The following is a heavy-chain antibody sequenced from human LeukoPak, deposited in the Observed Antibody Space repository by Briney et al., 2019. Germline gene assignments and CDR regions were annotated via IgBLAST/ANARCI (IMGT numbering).Heavy chain of an antibody. CDR3: ARFNGRGWIDY. J-gene: IGHJ4*02. CDR1: GGSISSGSYY. CDR2: IYTSGST. Sequence: SETLSLTCTVSGGSISSGSYYWSWIRQPAGKGLEWIGRIYTSGSTNYNPSLKSRVTISVDTSKNQFSLKLSSVTAADTAVYYCARFNGRGWIDYWGQGTLVTVSS. V-gene: IGHV4-61*02. D-gene: IGHD2-8*01.